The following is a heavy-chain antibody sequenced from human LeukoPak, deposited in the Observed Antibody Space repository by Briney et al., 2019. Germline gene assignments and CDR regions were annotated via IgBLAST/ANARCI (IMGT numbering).Heavy chain of an antibody. V-gene: IGHV3-23*01. CDR2: ISGSGGSA. CDR3: AKVLGIAAAGTVDY. J-gene: IGHJ4*02. D-gene: IGHD6-13*01. CDR1: GFTFSSYA. Sequence: GGSLRLSCAASGFTFSSYAMSWVRQAPGKGLEWVSAISGSGGSAYYADSVKGRFTISRDNSKNTLYLQMNSLRAEDTAVYYCAKVLGIAAAGTVDYWGQGTLVTVSS.